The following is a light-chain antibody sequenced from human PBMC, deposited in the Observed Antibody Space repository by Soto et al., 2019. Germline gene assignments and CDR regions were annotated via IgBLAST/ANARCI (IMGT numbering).Light chain of an antibody. J-gene: IGKJ4*01. CDR3: QQYYSTPLT. CDR2: GSS. Sequence: EIVLTQSPGTLSLSPVETATLSCRASQTIGSTYLAWYQQKPGQAPRLLIFGSSNRATGIPDRFSGSGSGTDFTLTISSLQAEDVAVYYCQQYYSTPLTFGGGTKVDIK. CDR1: QTIGSTY. V-gene: IGKV3-20*01.